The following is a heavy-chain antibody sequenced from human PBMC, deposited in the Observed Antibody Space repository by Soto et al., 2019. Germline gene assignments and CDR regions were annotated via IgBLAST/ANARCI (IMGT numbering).Heavy chain of an antibody. J-gene: IGHJ6*02. CDR2: IWYDGSNK. D-gene: IGHD3-3*01. CDR1: GFTFSSYG. V-gene: IGHV3-33*01. CDR3: ARGDSAIFGVVIIPANYYYGMDV. Sequence: HPGGSLRLSCAASGFTFSSYGMHWVRQAPGKGLEWVAVIWYDGSNKYYADSVKGRFTISRDNSKNTLYLQMNSLRAEDTAVYYCARGDSAIFGVVIIPANYYYGMDVWGQGTTVTVSS.